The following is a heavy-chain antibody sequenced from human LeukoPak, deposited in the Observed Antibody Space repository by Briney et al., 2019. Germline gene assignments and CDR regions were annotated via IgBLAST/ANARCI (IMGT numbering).Heavy chain of an antibody. CDR2: IYYSGRT. CDR1: GGSISSSSYY. Sequence: SETLSLTCTVSGGSISSSSYYWGWIRQPPGKGLEWIGSIYYSGRTYYNPSLKSRVTISVDTSKNQFSLKLSSVTAADTAVYYCARARTVTAYLYYYYMDVWGKGTTVTISS. V-gene: IGHV4-39*07. J-gene: IGHJ6*03. D-gene: IGHD2-21*02. CDR3: ARARTVTAYLYYYYMDV.